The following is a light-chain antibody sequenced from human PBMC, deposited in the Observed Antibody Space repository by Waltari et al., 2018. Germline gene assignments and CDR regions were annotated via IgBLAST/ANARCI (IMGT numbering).Light chain of an antibody. CDR2: RNN. Sequence: QAGLTQPPSVSKGLRQTATLTCTGNNNNVGYEGATWLQQHQGHPPKLLFYRNNNRPSGISESFSASRSGSTASLTITGLQTEDEADYYCSAWDRSLSAWVFGGGTKLTVL. CDR1: NNNVGYEG. J-gene: IGLJ3*02. CDR3: SAWDRSLSAWV. V-gene: IGLV10-54*04.